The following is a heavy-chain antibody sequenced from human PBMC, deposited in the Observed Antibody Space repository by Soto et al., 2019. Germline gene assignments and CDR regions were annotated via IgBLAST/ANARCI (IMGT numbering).Heavy chain of an antibody. CDR1: GGSISSYY. Sequence: PSETLSLTCTVSGGSISSYYWSWIRQPPGKGLEWIAYTYYSGSTNYNPSLKSRVTISVDTSKNQFSLKLTSVTAADTAVYYCAREKITGLFDYWGQGTLVTVSS. CDR3: AREKITGLFDY. J-gene: IGHJ4*02. CDR2: TYYSGST. V-gene: IGHV4-59*12. D-gene: IGHD2-8*02.